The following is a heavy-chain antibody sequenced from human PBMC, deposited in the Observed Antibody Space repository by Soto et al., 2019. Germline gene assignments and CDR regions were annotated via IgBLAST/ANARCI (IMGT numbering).Heavy chain of an antibody. CDR3: VMVDNYVTPTPQDV. V-gene: IGHV1-18*01. CDR2: ISAYNGNT. Sequence: ASVNVSCKASGYTFTSYGISWVRQAPGQGLEWMGWISAYNGNTNYAQKLQGRVTMTTDTSTSTAYMELRSLRSDDTAVYYCVMVDNYVTPTPQDVWGQGTTVTVSS. J-gene: IGHJ6*02. CDR1: GYTFTSYG. D-gene: IGHD3-16*01.